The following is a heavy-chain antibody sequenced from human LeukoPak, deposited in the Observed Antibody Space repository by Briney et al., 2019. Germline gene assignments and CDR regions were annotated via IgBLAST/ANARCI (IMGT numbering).Heavy chain of an antibody. Sequence: ASVKVSCKASGYTFTSYGISWVRQAPGQGLEWMGWISAYNGNTNYAQKLQGRVTTTPARSTSTAYMELMGLRSDDTAGYYWARGGPARDHWSGSFKGEYMDVWGKGATGTVSS. J-gene: IGHJ6*03. CDR3: ARGGPARDHWSGSFKGEYMDV. CDR2: ISAYNGNT. CDR1: GYTFTSYG. V-gene: IGHV1-18*01. D-gene: IGHD3-3*01.